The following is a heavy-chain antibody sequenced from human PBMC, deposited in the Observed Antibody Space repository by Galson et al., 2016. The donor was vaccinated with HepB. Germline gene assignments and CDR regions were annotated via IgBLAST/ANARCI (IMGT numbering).Heavy chain of an antibody. V-gene: IGHV3-23*01. CDR2: IGGSGDNT. CDR1: GFNFNTYD. Sequence: SLRLSCAASGFNFNTYDMNWVRQAPGKGLVWVSTIGGSGDNTYYADSVKGRFTISRDNSMNTLYLQMNSLRAEDTAVYYCAKDLLSDYVWGSYRFQDWGQGAPVTVSS. J-gene: IGHJ4*02. D-gene: IGHD3-16*02. CDR3: AKDLLSDYVWGSYRFQD.